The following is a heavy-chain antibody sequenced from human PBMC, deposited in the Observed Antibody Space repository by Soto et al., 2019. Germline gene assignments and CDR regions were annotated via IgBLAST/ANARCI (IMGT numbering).Heavy chain of an antibody. V-gene: IGHV4-59*08. Sequence: SETLSLTCSFSGDSVTSHYLTWVRQSPEKGLEWIGYMHYTGFSHYNPSLKSRLTISVDRSKNQFTLKLSSVTVADTAVYYCARHFISRLGVGSYGMDVWGQGTTVTVS. D-gene: IGHD3-16*01. CDR2: MHYTGFS. CDR1: GDSVTSHY. CDR3: ARHFISRLGVGSYGMDV. J-gene: IGHJ6*02.